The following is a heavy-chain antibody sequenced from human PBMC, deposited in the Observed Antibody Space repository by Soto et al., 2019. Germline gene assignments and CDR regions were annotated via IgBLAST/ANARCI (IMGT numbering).Heavy chain of an antibody. CDR3: GKRSPEGGNPPPPPGGGYYGMDV. CDR1: GFTFSSYA. D-gene: IGHD2-15*01. CDR2: ISGSGGST. Sequence: GGSLRLSCAASGFTFSSYAMSWVRQAPGKGLEWVSAISGSGGSTYYADSVKGRFTISRDNSKNTVYLQMNSLRAEDTAVYSWGKRSPEGGNPPPPPGGGYYGMDVWGQGTTVTVSS. V-gene: IGHV3-23*01. J-gene: IGHJ6*02.